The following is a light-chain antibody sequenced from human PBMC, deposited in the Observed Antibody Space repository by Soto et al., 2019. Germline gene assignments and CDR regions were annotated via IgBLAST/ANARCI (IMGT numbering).Light chain of an antibody. Sequence: EIVMTQSPATLSVSPGERATLSCRASQSVSSNLAWYQQKPCQAPRLLIYGASTRATGIPARFSGSGSGREFTLTISSLQSEDFAVYYCQQYNNWPPLFGPGTKVDIK. J-gene: IGKJ3*01. CDR3: QQYNNWPPL. CDR2: GAS. CDR1: QSVSSN. V-gene: IGKV3-15*01.